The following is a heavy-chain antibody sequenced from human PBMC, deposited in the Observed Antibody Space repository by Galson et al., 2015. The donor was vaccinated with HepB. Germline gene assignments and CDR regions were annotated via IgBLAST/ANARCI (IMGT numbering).Heavy chain of an antibody. Sequence: SVKVSCKASGYTFTSYGISWVRQAPGQGLEWMGWISAYNGNTNYAQKLQGRVTMTTDTSTSTAYMELRSLRSDDTAVYYCARDVVGDIVVVVAARTENWFDPWGQGTLVTVSS. J-gene: IGHJ5*02. CDR3: ARDVVGDIVVVVAARTENWFDP. D-gene: IGHD2-15*01. CDR1: GYTFTSYG. CDR2: ISAYNGNT. V-gene: IGHV1-18*04.